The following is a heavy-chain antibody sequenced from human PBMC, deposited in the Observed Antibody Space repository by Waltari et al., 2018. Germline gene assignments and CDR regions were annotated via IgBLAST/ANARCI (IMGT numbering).Heavy chain of an antibody. J-gene: IGHJ4*02. CDR1: GRSISSYY. CDR3: ARGAVGSGYTYYFDY. D-gene: IGHD3-22*01. V-gene: IGHV4-59*01. Sequence: QVQLQESGPGLVKPSETLSLTCTVSGRSISSYYWSWIRQPPGKGLEWIGYIYYSGSTNYNPSLKSRVTISVDTSKNQFSLKLSSVTAADTAVYYCARGAVGSGYTYYFDYWGQGTLVTVSS. CDR2: IYYSGST.